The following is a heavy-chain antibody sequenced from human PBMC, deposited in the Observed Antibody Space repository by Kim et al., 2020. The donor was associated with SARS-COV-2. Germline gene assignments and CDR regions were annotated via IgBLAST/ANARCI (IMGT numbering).Heavy chain of an antibody. CDR2: IYYSGST. J-gene: IGHJ5*02. Sequence: SETLSLTCAVSGGSISSSSYYWGWIRQPPGKGLEWIGSIYYSGSTYYNPSLKSRVTISVDTSKNQFSLKLSSVTAADTAVYYCAGDSLGDGHPSWFDPWGQGTLVTVSS. D-gene: IGHD2-21*01. CDR3: AGDSLGDGHPSWFDP. V-gene: IGHV4-39*07. CDR1: GGSISSSSYY.